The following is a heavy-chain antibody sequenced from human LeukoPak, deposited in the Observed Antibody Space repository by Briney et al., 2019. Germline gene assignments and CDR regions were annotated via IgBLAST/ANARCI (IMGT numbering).Heavy chain of an antibody. Sequence: GGSLRLSCAASGFTFSNFGMHWVRQAPGKGLEWVSAISGSGGSTYYADSVKGRFTISRDNSKNTLYLQMNSLRAEDTAVYYCAKHPSTIVALLIFDIWGQGTMVTVSS. V-gene: IGHV3-23*01. J-gene: IGHJ3*02. D-gene: IGHD3-22*01. CDR2: ISGSGGST. CDR1: GFTFSNFG. CDR3: AKHPSTIVALLIFDI.